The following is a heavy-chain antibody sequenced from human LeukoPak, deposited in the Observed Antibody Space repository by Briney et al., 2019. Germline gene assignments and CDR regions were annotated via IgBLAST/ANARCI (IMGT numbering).Heavy chain of an antibody. Sequence: GQSLQISYKGSGYGFTSYWMGWVRPMPAKGRGWMGISYPGDSDSRYSPSFQGQVTISADKSLSPAYLQWSSLKASDTAMYYCERHAIEEYYYDSSGYIDYWGQGTLVTVSS. J-gene: IGHJ4*02. V-gene: IGHV5-51*01. CDR1: GYGFTSYW. CDR3: ERHAIEEYYYDSSGYIDY. CDR2: SYPGDSDS. D-gene: IGHD3-22*01.